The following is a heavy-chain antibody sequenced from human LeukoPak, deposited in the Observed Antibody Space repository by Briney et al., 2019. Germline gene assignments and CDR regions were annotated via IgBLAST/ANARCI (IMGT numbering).Heavy chain of an antibody. CDR2: ISSSSSTI. V-gene: IGHV3-48*02. D-gene: IGHD1-26*01. CDR3: AKGSGSYSRNGPGY. Sequence: GGSLRLSCAASGFTFSSYSMNWVRQAPGKGLEWVSYISSSSSTIYYADSVKGRFTISRDNAKNSLYLQMNSLRDEDTAVYYCAKGSGSYSRNGPGYWGQGTLVTVSS. J-gene: IGHJ4*02. CDR1: GFTFSSYS.